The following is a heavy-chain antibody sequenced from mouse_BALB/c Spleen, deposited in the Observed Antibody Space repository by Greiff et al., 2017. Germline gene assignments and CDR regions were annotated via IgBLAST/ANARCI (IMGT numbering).Heavy chain of an antibody. Sequence: LQQPGSELVRPGASVKLSCKASGYTFTSYWMHWVKQRPGQGLEWIGNIYPGSGSTNYDEKFKSKGTLTVDTSSSTAYMQLSSLTSEDSAVDYCTSHYYGNYAMDYWGQGTSVTVSS. J-gene: IGHJ4*01. CDR3: TSHYYGNYAMDY. CDR1: GYTFTSYW. CDR2: IYPGSGST. D-gene: IGHD1-2*01. V-gene: IGHV1S22*01.